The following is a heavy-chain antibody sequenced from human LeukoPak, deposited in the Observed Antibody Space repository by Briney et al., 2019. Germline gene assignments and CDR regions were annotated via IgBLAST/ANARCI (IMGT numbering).Heavy chain of an antibody. CDR3: ASKATYYYDSSGYYSLDY. CDR1: GGTFSSYA. Sequence: SVKVSCKASGGTFSSYAISWVRQAPGQGLEWMGGIIPIFGTANYAQKSQGRVTITADESTSTAYMELSSLRSEDTAVYYCASKATYYYDSSGYYSLDYWGQGTLVTVSS. V-gene: IGHV1-69*13. CDR2: IIPIFGTA. D-gene: IGHD3-22*01. J-gene: IGHJ4*02.